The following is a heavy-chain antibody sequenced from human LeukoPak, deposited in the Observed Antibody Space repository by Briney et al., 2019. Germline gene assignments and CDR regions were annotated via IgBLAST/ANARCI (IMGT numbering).Heavy chain of an antibody. D-gene: IGHD4/OR15-4a*01. J-gene: IGHJ4*02. Sequence: SETLSLTCTVSGGSISSYYWSWIRQPPGKGLEWIGYIYNTGEITDYSPSLKSRVTISVDTSKNQFSLRLNSVTTTDTAVYYCARMGAIAGASANVDFWGQGTLVTVSS. V-gene: IGHV4-59*01. CDR2: IYNTGEIT. CDR3: ARMGAIAGASANVDF. CDR1: GGSISSYY.